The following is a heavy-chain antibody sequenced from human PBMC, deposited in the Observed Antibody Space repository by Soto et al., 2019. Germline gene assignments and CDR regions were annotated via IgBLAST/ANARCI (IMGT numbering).Heavy chain of an antibody. D-gene: IGHD6-13*01. CDR2: ILYDGSNK. V-gene: IGHV3-30*18. CDR3: AKDDYGYSSSWTYYGMDV. CDR1: GFIFNNNA. Sequence: GGSLRLSCAASGFIFNNNAMHWVRQAPGKGLEWVAVILYDGSNKYYAESVKGRFTISRDNSKNTLYLEMNSLRAEDTAVYYCAKDDYGYSSSWTYYGMDVWGQGTTVTVSS. J-gene: IGHJ6*02.